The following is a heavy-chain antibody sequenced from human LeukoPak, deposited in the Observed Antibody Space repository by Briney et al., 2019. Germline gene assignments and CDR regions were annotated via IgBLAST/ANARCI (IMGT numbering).Heavy chain of an antibody. V-gene: IGHV4-34*01. D-gene: IGHD3-22*01. CDR2: INHSGST. CDR3: ARGARYDSSADDY. CDR1: GGSFSGYY. Sequence: SETLSLTCAVYGGSFSGYYWSWIRQPPGKGLEWIGEINHSGSTNYNPSLKSRVTISVDTSKNQFSLKLSSVTAADTAVYYCARGARYDSSADDYWGQGTLVTVSS. J-gene: IGHJ4*02.